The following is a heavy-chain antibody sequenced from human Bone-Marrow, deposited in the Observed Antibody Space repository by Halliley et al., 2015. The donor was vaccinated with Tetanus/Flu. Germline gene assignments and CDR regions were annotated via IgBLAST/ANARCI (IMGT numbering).Heavy chain of an antibody. V-gene: IGHV3-33*01. CDR3: ARDAFEYPDVRRVGVIANIREVMDV. CDR2: IWYDGSNK. J-gene: IGHJ6*02. CDR1: GFSLSSYG. D-gene: IGHD2-21*01. Sequence: SLRLSCAASGFSLSSYGMHWVRQAPGKGLEWVAGIWYDGSNKKYVDHVRGRFTISRDNSKNTVYLEMDSLRAEDTAVYYCARDAFEYPDVRRVGVIANIREVMDVWGQGIAVTFS.